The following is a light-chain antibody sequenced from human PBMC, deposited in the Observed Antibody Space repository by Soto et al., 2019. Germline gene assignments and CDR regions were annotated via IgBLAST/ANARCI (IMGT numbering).Light chain of an antibody. CDR2: DAS. CDR1: QSVSSY. J-gene: IGKJ1*01. V-gene: IGKV3-11*01. Sequence: EIVLTQSPATLSWSPGERATLSCRASQSVSSYLAWYQQKPGQAPRLLIYDASNRATGIPARFSGSGSGTDFTLTISSLEPEDLAVYYCQQRSNGPPTFGQGTKVEIK. CDR3: QQRSNGPPT.